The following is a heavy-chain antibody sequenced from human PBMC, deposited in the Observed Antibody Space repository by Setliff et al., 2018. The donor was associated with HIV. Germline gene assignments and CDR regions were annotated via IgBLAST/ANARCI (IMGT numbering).Heavy chain of an antibody. CDR3: ARRKSYYYGMDV. J-gene: IGHJ6*02. CDR1: GGSIRSGSYY. Sequence: PSETLSLTCTVSGGSIRSGSYYWTWIRQPAGKGPEWIGHIYTNGYTNYNPSLKSRVTISVDTSKNQFSLKLSSVTAADTAVYYCARRKSYYYGMDVWGQGTTVTVSS. CDR2: IYTNGYT. V-gene: IGHV4-61*09.